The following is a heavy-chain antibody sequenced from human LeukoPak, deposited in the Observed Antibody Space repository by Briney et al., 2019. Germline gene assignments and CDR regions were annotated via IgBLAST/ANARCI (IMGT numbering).Heavy chain of an antibody. CDR1: GFTFSDYD. Sequence: GGSLRLSCSDSGFTFSDYDTNWVRQAPGEGLEWVSSISYLFSHVYYGDSVKGRFSISRDNAKNSLYLQMNSLGAEDTAIYYCGRAFPPLRTSSAGDLWGQGILVTVSS. D-gene: IGHD3-16*01. V-gene: IGHV3-21*01. CDR3: GRAFPPLRTSSAGDL. J-gene: IGHJ4*02. CDR2: ISYLFSHV.